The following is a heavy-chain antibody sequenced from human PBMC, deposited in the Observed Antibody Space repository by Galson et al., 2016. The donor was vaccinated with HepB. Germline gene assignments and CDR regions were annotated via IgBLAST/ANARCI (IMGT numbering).Heavy chain of an antibody. D-gene: IGHD6-13*01. J-gene: IGHJ3*01. CDR2: TYYRSEWYH. CDR3: ASAKAAGTAFYL. Sequence: CAISGDSVSNDHSAWHWIRQSASRGLEWLGRTYYRSEWYHDYAESVQGRIAIIPDTSTNQLSLQLNTVLPEDTALYYCASAKAAGTAFYLWGQGTMVTVSS. CDR1: GDSVSNDHSA. V-gene: IGHV6-1*01.